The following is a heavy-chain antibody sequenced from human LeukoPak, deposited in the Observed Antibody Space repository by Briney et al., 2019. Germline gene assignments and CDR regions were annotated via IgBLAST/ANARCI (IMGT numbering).Heavy chain of an antibody. V-gene: IGHV3-23*01. J-gene: IGHJ4*02. CDR1: GFTFNSYA. CDR3: AKSAGIVVVTAIHY. CDR2: ISGSGGST. D-gene: IGHD2-21*02. Sequence: GGSLRLSCAASGFTFNSYAMSWVRQAPGKGLEWVSAISGSGGSTYYADSVKGRFTISRDNSKNTLYLQMNSLRAEDTAVYYCAKSAGIVVVTAIHYWGQGTLLTVSS.